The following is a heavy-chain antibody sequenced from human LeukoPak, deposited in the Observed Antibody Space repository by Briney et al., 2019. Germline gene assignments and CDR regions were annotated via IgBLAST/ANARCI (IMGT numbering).Heavy chain of an antibody. J-gene: IGHJ3*02. CDR2: ISSSSSYI. D-gene: IGHD2-2*01. CDR3: GGVVPAAIDAFDI. CDR1: GFTFSSYS. Sequence: GGSLRLSCAASGFTFSSYSMNWVRQAPGKGLEWVSSISSSSSYIYYADSVKGRFTISRDNAKNSLYLQMNSLRAEDTAVYYCGGVVPAAIDAFDIWGQGTMVTVSS. V-gene: IGHV3-21*01.